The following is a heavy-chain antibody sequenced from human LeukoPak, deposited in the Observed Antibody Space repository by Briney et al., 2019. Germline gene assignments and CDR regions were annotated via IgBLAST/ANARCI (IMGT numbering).Heavy chain of an antibody. CDR3: ARAPQYIPNWFDP. J-gene: IGHJ5*02. Sequence: SETLSLTCTVSGGSISSYYWSWIRQPPGKGLEWIGCIYYSGSANYNPSLKSRVTISVDTSKNQFSLKLSSVTAADTAVYYCARAPQYIPNWFDPWGQGTLVTVSS. CDR2: IYYSGSA. V-gene: IGHV4-59*01. CDR1: GGSISSYY. D-gene: IGHD6-6*01.